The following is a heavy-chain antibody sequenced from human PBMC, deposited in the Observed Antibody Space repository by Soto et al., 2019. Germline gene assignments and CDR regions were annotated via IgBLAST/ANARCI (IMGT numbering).Heavy chain of an antibody. CDR2: INHSGST. CDR1: GGSFSGYY. V-gene: IGHV4-34*01. Sequence: PSETLSLTCAVYGGSFSGYYWSWIRQPPGKGLEWIGEINHSGSTNYNPSLKSRVTISVDTSKNQFSLKLSSVTAADTAVYYCARGSWPGSFDPSGHGTLVTVAS. CDR3: ARGSWPGSFDP. J-gene: IGHJ5*02.